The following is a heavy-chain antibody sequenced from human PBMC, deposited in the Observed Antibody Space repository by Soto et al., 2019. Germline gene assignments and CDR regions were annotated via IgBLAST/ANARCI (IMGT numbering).Heavy chain of an antibody. CDR2: VDSDGRGT. CDR1: GITFTNYW. J-gene: IGHJ4*02. CDR3: GTVLER. Sequence: EVQLVESGGGSVQPGGSLRLSCVASGITFTNYWMHWVRQVPGKGLVWVARVDSDGRGTSYANFVKGRFTISRDNDTNTLLLQMNSLRAEDTAMYYCGTVLERWGQGIPVTVSS. V-gene: IGHV3-74*01. D-gene: IGHD1-1*01.